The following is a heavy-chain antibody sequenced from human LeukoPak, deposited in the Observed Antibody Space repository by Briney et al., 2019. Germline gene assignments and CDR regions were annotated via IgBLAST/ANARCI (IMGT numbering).Heavy chain of an antibody. CDR2: ISGTGDNT. CDR3: AKDSSGYSSTYYFDY. J-gene: IGHJ4*02. Sequence: GGSLRLSCAASGFTFSSYAMSWVRQAPGKGLEWVSGISGTGDNTYYAEPVKGRFTISRDNSQNRLYLQMNSLRAEDTAVYYCAKDSSGYSSTYYFDYWGQGTLVTVSS. D-gene: IGHD3-22*01. V-gene: IGHV3-23*01. CDR1: GFTFSSYA.